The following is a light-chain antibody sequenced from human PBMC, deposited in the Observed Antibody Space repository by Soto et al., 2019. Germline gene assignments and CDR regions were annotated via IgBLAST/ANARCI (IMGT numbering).Light chain of an antibody. CDR3: QQYGSSLIT. J-gene: IGKJ5*01. CDR1: QSVSIK. V-gene: IGKV3-20*01. CDR2: DTS. Sequence: EVVLTQSPATLSVSPGERATLSCRASQSVSIKLAWYQQKPGQAPRLLIYDTSTRATGIPDRFSGSGSGTDFTLTISRLEPEDFAVYYCQQYGSSLITFGQGTRLEIK.